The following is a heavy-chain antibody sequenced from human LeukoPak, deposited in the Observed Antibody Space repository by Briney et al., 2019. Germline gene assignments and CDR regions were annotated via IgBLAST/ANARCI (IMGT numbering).Heavy chain of an antibody. CDR2: IYHSGST. D-gene: IGHD2-15*01. Sequence: LETLSLTCAVSGYSISSGYYWGWIRPHPGKGLEWIGNIYHSGSTYYNPSLKSRVTISVDTSKNQFSLKLSSVTAADTAVYYCASEVAKGAFDIWGQGTMVTVSS. J-gene: IGHJ3*02. CDR3: ASEVAKGAFDI. CDR1: GYSISSGYY. V-gene: IGHV4-38-2*01.